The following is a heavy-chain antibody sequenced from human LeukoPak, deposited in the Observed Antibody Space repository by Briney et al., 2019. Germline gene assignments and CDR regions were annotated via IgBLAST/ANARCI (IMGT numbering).Heavy chain of an antibody. J-gene: IGHJ4*02. Sequence: GGSLRLSCAASGFTFSSYEMNWVRQAPGKGLEWVSYISSSGNTIYYADSVKGRFTISRDNAKNSLYLQMNSLRAEETADYYCARGVVPAANVVFGFDYWGQGNLVTVSS. CDR2: ISSSGNTI. V-gene: IGHV3-48*03. D-gene: IGHD2-2*01. CDR1: GFTFSSYE. CDR3: ARGVVPAANVVFGFDY.